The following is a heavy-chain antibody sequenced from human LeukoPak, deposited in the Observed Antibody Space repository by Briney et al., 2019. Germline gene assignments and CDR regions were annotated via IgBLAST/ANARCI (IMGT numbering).Heavy chain of an antibody. V-gene: IGHV4-34*01. CDR1: GGSFSGYY. Sequence: SETLSLTCAVYGGSFSGYYWSCIRQPPGKGLEWIGETNHSGSTNYNPSLKSRVTISVDTSKNQFSLKLSSVTAADTAVYYCAGGGIVVVPAAILYFDYWGQGTLVTVSS. D-gene: IGHD2-2*02. CDR3: AGGGIVVVPAAILYFDY. J-gene: IGHJ4*02. CDR2: TNHSGST.